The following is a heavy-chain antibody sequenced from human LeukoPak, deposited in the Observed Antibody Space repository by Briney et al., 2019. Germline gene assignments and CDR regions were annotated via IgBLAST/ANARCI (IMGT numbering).Heavy chain of an antibody. CDR3: ARDLRYDYGDLEYFQH. CDR1: GGSISSYY. V-gene: IGHV4-59*01. D-gene: IGHD4-17*01. J-gene: IGHJ1*01. Sequence: KSSETLSLTCTVSGGSISSYYWSWIRQPPGKGLEWIGYIYYSGSTNYNPSLKSRVTISVDTSKNQFSLKLSSVTAADTAVYYCARDLRYDYGDLEYFQHWGQGTLVTVSS. CDR2: IYYSGST.